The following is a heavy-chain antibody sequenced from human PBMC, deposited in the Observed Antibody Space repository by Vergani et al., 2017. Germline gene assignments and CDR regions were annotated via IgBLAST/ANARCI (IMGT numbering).Heavy chain of an antibody. CDR1: DGYISDYY. J-gene: IGHJ2*01. CDR2: IYYVGST. V-gene: IGHV4-59*01. CDR3: ARDRGRGRMSWYFDV. D-gene: IGHD3-16*01. Sequence: QVQLQESGPGVVKPSETLSLTCSVSDGYISDYYWSWIRQSPGKGLEWIGYIYYVGSTEYNPSLKSRVSISIDTSNSQVSLRLKSVTAADTALNYCARDRGRGRMSWYFDVWGRGTLVTVSS.